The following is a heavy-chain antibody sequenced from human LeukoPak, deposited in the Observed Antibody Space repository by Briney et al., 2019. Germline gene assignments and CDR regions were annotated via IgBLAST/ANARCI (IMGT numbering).Heavy chain of an antibody. J-gene: IGHJ4*02. V-gene: IGHV4-59*08. CDR1: GGSVSGYS. CDR2: IYYSGST. CDR3: ASSRVVPAAIAIDY. Sequence: PSETLSLTCTVSGGSVSGYSWTWIRQPPGEELEWIGYIYYSGSTIYSPSLESRVTISVDTSKNQFSLKLSSVTAADTAVYYCASSRVVPAAIAIDYWGQGTLVTVSS. D-gene: IGHD2-2*01.